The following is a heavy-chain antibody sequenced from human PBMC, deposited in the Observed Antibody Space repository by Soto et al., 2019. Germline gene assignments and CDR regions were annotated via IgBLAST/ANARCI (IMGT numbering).Heavy chain of an antibody. J-gene: IGHJ4*02. Sequence: EVQLLESGGGLVQPGGSLRLSCAASGFTFRSYAMNWVRQAPGKGLEWVSAISGSAVNTYHADTVKGRFSISRDNSKNTLYPQMSSLRVEDTAVYYCAKDYSSGWYSPFDYWGQGILVIVSS. V-gene: IGHV3-23*01. CDR2: ISGSAVNT. CDR3: AKDYSSGWYSPFDY. D-gene: IGHD6-19*01. CDR1: GFTFRSYA.